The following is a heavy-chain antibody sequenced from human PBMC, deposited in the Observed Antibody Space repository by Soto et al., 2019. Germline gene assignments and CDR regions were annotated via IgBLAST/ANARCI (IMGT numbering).Heavy chain of an antibody. Sequence: QVQLVQSGAEVKKPGSSVKVSCKASGGTFSSYAISWVRQAPGQGLEWMGGIIPIFGTANYAQKFQGRVTITADKTTSTAYMELSSLRSEETAVYYCARGADYYNSSGYRFDYWGQGTLVTDSS. D-gene: IGHD3-22*01. CDR3: ARGADYYNSSGYRFDY. J-gene: IGHJ4*02. CDR1: GGTFSSYA. CDR2: IIPIFGTA. V-gene: IGHV1-69*06.